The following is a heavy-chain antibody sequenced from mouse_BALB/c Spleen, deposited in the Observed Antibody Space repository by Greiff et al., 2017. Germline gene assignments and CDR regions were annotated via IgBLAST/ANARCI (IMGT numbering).Heavy chain of an antibody. D-gene: IGHD1-1*01. J-gene: IGHJ4*01. CDR2: IWGDGST. CDR1: GFSLTGYG. CDR3: ARGGELRAMDY. Sequence: VNVVESGPGLVAPSQSLSITCTVSGFSLTGYGVNWVRQPPGKGLEWLGMIWGDGSTDYNSALKSRLSISKDNSKSQVFLKMNSLQTDDTARYYCARGGELRAMDYWGQGTSVTVSS. V-gene: IGHV2-6-7*01.